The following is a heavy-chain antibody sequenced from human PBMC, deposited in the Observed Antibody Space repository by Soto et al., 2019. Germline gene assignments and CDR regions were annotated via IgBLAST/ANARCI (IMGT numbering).Heavy chain of an antibody. CDR3: ARGLGQTTL. J-gene: IGHJ4*02. Sequence: QVQLVESGGGVVQPGRSLRLSCAASGFTFSSYAMHWVRQAPGKGLEWVAVISYDGSNKYYADSVKGRFTISRDNSKNTLYLQMNSLRAEDTAVYYCARGLGQTTLWGQGTLVTVSS. V-gene: IGHV3-30-3*01. CDR1: GFTFSSYA. CDR2: ISYDGSNK. D-gene: IGHD3-16*01.